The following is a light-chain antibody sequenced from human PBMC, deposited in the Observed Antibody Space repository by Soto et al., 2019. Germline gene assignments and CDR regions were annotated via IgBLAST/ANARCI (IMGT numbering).Light chain of an antibody. CDR3: QHYGSLPPYN. Sequence: IVLTQSPATLSLSPWERATLSCRASQSVSSSYLSWYQQKPGQAPRLLIYGASRRATGIPDRFSGSGSGTDFTLTISRLEPEDFAVYYCQHYGSLPPYNFGRGTKVDIK. CDR2: GAS. CDR1: QSVSSSY. J-gene: IGKJ2*01. V-gene: IGKV3-20*01.